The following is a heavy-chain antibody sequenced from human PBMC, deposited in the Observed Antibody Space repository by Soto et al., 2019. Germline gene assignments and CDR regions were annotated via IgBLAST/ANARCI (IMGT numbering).Heavy chain of an antibody. CDR3: AKDALVPAAASYFYDYYMDV. CDR2: ISWNSGSI. CDR1: GFTFDDYA. D-gene: IGHD2-2*01. V-gene: IGHV3-9*01. J-gene: IGHJ6*03. Sequence: GGSLRLSCAASGFTFDDYAMHWVRQAPGKGLEWVSGISWNSGSIGYADSVKGRFTISRDNAKNSLYLQMNSLRAEDTALYYCAKDALVPAAASYFYDYYMDVWGKGTTVTVSS.